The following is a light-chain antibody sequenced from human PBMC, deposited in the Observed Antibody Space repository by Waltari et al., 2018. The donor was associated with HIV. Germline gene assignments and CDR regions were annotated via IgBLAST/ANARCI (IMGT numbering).Light chain of an antibody. CDR3: QQYYSYPPA. V-gene: IGKV1-8*01. J-gene: IGKJ3*01. CDR2: GAS. CDR1: QGISSF. Sequence: AIRMTQSPSSFSASTGDRVTITCRASQGISSFLAWYQQKPGKAPKLLISGASTLQSGVPSRFSGSGSGTDFTLTISRLQSEDFATYYCQQYYSYPPAFGPGTKVDLK.